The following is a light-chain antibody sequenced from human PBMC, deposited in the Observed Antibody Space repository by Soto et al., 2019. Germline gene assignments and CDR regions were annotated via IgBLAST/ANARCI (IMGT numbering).Light chain of an antibody. V-gene: IGKV3-11*01. CDR1: KSVSSY. CDR2: DAS. J-gene: IGKJ5*01. CDR3: QQRSNWPPFT. Sequence: EIVLTQSPATLSLSPGEIATLSCRASKSVSSYLAWYHQKPGQAPSLLIYDASNMATGIPVRFSGSGSGTDFTLTISRLEPEDFAVYYCQQRSNWPPFTFGHGTRLEIK.